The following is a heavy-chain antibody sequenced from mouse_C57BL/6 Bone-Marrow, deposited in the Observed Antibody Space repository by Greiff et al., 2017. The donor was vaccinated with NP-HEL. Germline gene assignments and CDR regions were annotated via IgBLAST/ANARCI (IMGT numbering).Heavy chain of an antibody. V-gene: IGHV1-26*01. J-gene: IGHJ4*01. CDR3: ARRTGLRAMDY. Sequence: VQLQQSGPELVKPGASVKISCKASGYTFTDYYMNWVKQSHGKSLEWIGDINPNNGGTSYNQKFKGKATLTVDKSSSTAYMELRSLTSEDSAVYYCARRTGLRAMDYWGQGTSVTVSS. CDR2: INPNNGGT. CDR1: GYTFTDYY. D-gene: IGHD4-1*01.